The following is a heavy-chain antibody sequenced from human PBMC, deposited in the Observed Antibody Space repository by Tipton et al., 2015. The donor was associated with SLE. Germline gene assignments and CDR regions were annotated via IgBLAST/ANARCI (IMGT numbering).Heavy chain of an antibody. V-gene: IGHV4-34*01. CDR3: ARDRESLWYETVGDAFEH. J-gene: IGHJ3*01. CDR1: GGTFSGNY. Sequence: TLSLTCAVSGGTFSGNYWTWIRQPPGKGLDWIGSIYHSGNTYYNPSLKNQVTISIDTPKNQYSLKLTSVTAADSAVYFCARDRESLWYETVGDAFEHWGQGKMVTVSS. CDR2: IYHSGNT. D-gene: IGHD6-13*01.